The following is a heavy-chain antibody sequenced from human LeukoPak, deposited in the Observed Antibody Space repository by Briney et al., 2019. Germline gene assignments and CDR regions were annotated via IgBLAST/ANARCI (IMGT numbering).Heavy chain of an antibody. Sequence: ASVKVSCKASGGTFSSYAISWVRQAPGQGLGWMGGIIPIFGTANYAQKFQGRVTITADESTSTAYMELSSLRSEDTAVYYCARGRGSGGSGSYYLYFDYWGQGTLVTVSS. CDR1: GGTFSSYA. J-gene: IGHJ4*02. CDR2: IIPIFGTA. V-gene: IGHV1-69*13. CDR3: ARGRGSGGSGSYYLYFDY. D-gene: IGHD3-10*01.